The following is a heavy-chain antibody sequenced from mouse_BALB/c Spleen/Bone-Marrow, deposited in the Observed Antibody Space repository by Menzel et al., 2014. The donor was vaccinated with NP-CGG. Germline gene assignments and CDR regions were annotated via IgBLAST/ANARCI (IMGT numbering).Heavy chain of an antibody. CDR3: SKDGGYDYSYYFDY. J-gene: IGHJ2*01. D-gene: IGHD2-4*01. V-gene: IGHV5-6-4*01. Sequence: EVKLVESGGGLVKPGGSLKLSCAASGFTFSAYSMSWVRQTPEKRLEWVATISSGGHDTFYPDSVKGRFTISRDNAKNTLYLQMSSLKSEDTAMYYCSKDGGYDYSYYFDYWGKAPLSQSPQ. CDR1: GFTFSAYS. CDR2: ISSGGHDT.